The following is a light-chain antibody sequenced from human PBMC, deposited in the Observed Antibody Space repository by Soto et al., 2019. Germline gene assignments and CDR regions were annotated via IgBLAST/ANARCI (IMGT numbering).Light chain of an antibody. V-gene: IGKV3-20*01. Sequence: EIVLTQSPGTLSLSPGERATLSCRASQSLSSNSLAWYQQKPGQAPRLLIYGASNRATGIPDRFSGSGSGTDFTLTISRLEPEDFAVFYCHQCDSSPWTFGQGTKVEIK. CDR1: QSLSSNS. CDR3: HQCDSSPWT. J-gene: IGKJ1*01. CDR2: GAS.